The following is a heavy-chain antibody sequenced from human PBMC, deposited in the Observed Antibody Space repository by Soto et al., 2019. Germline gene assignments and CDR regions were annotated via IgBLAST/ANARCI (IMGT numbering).Heavy chain of an antibody. CDR3: ARDSSRNYDFWSGYYALFDY. CDR2: INPNSGGT. CDR1: GYTFTGYY. Sequence: ASVKVSCKASGYTFTGYYMHWVRQAPGQGLEWMGWINPNSGGTNYAQKFQGRVTMTRDTSISTAYMELSRLRSDDTAVYYCARDSSRNYDFWSGYYALFDYWGQGTLVTVSS. V-gene: IGHV1-2*02. J-gene: IGHJ4*02. D-gene: IGHD3-3*01.